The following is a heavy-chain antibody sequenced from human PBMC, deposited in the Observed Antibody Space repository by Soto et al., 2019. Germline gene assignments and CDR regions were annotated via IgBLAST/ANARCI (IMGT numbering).Heavy chain of an antibody. D-gene: IGHD1-26*01. J-gene: IGHJ6*02. V-gene: IGHV1-2*02. Sequence: GASVKVSCKASGYTFTVYYVHCVGQSPLQGLEGMGWINPNSGDTYLAQRFQGRVTMNRDTSIGTAYMELRGLTSDDTAEYYCAKGGAIVAAGTRVYLYNAMDVWGQGTTVTVSS. CDR1: GYTFTVYY. CDR2: INPNSGDT. CDR3: AKGGAIVAAGTRVYLYNAMDV.